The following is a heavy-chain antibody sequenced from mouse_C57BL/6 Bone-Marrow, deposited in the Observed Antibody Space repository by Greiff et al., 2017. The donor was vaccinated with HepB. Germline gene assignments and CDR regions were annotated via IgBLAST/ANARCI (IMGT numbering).Heavy chain of an antibody. CDR2: IYPRSGNT. J-gene: IGHJ3*01. Sequence: QVQLQQSGAELARPGASVKLSCKASGYTFTSYGISWVKQRTGQGLEWIGEIYPRSGNTYYNEKFKGKATLTADKSSSTAYMELRSLTSEDSAVYFCASIYYDSAWFAYWGQGTLVTVSA. CDR1: GYTFTSYG. D-gene: IGHD2-4*01. V-gene: IGHV1-81*01. CDR3: ASIYYDSAWFAY.